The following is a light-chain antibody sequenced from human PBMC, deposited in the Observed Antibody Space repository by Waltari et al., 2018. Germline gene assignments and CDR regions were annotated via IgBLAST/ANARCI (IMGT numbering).Light chain of an antibody. CDR2: DTN. CDR1: TGAVTSGHY. V-gene: IGLV7-46*01. J-gene: IGLJ3*02. CDR3: LLYYSGVRV. Sequence: QAVVTQEPSLTVSPGGTVTLTCGSSTGAVTSGHYPYWFQQKPGQAPWTLIYDTNRKHSWTPARFSGCLVGGEAALTLAGARPEDEAEYFCLLYYSGVRVFGGGTKLTVL.